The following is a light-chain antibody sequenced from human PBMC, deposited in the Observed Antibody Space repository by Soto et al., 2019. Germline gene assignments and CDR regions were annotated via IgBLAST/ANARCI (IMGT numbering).Light chain of an antibody. CDR3: CSYAGSYYV. J-gene: IGLJ1*01. Sequence: QFVLTQPPSVSGSPGQSVTISCTGTSTDFVSYNRVSWYQQPPGTAPKLIIYEASNRPSGVPDRFSGSKSGNTASLTISGLQAADEADYYCCSYAGSYYVFGTGTKV. CDR2: EAS. V-gene: IGLV2-18*02. CDR1: STDFVSYNR.